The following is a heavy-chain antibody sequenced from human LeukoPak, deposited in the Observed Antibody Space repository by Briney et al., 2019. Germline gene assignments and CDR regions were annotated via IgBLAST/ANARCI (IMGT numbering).Heavy chain of an antibody. V-gene: IGHV1-69*13. CDR1: GGTFSSYA. CDR2: IIPIFGTA. J-gene: IGHJ3*02. D-gene: IGHD6-19*01. Sequence: ASVKVSCKASGGTFSSYAISWVRQAPGQGLEWMGGIIPIFGTANYAQKFQGRVTITADESTSTAYMELSSLRSEDTAVYYCARGGIAVAERAFDIWGQGTMVTVSS. CDR3: ARGGIAVAERAFDI.